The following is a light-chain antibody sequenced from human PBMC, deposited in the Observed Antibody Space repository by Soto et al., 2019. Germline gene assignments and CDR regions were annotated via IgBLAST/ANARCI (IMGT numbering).Light chain of an antibody. V-gene: IGKV3-20*01. CDR3: QKYGDSRA. Sequence: DIVLTHSPGTLSLSPGERATLSCRPSQSVSNNYLAWYQQKPGQAPRLLIYAASTRATGIPDRFSGSGSGTDFTLTISRLEPEDFAVYYCQKYGDSRAFGQGTKVDIK. CDR2: AAS. CDR1: QSVSNNY. J-gene: IGKJ1*01.